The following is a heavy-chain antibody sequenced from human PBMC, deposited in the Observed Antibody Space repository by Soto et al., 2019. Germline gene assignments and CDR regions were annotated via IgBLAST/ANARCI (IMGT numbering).Heavy chain of an antibody. D-gene: IGHD3-3*01. Sequence: QVQLVQSGAEVKKPGASVKVSCRASGYTFTGYFMHWVRQAPGQGLDWMGWINPNSGATKYAQKFQGRVPLSRDTSIRTAYMELSGLRSDDTAVYYCARGGGTILAPLPWGQGTLVTVSS. CDR2: INPNSGAT. J-gene: IGHJ4*02. CDR1: GYTFTGYF. V-gene: IGHV1-2*02. CDR3: ARGGGTILAPLP.